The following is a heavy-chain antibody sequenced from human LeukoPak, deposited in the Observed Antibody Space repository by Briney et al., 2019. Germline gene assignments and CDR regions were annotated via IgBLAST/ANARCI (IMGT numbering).Heavy chain of an antibody. CDR2: IKHYGSEK. CDR3: AQVDDCSSTSCYRLGYYFDY. CDR1: GFTFSNYW. Sequence: GGSLRLSCAASGFTFSNYWMSWVRQAPGKGLKWVANIKHYGSEKYYVDSVKGRFTISRDNAKNLLYLQMNSLRAEDTAVYYCAQVDDCSSTSCYRLGYYFDYWGQGTLVTVSS. V-gene: IGHV3-7*01. J-gene: IGHJ4*02. D-gene: IGHD2-2*01.